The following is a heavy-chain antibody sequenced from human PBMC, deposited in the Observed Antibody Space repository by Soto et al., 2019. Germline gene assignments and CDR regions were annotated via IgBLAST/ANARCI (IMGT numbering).Heavy chain of an antibody. D-gene: IGHD4-17*01. J-gene: IGHJ6*02. Sequence: SETLSLTCTVSGGSVSSGSYYWSWIRQPPGKGLEWIGYIYYSGSTNYNPSLKSRVPISVDTSKNQFSLKLSSVTAVDTAVYYCARVHDYGDYVRGGGNYYYYGMDVWGQGTTVTVSS. CDR1: GGSVSSGSYY. CDR2: IYYSGST. V-gene: IGHV4-61*01. CDR3: ARVHDYGDYVRGGGNYYYYGMDV.